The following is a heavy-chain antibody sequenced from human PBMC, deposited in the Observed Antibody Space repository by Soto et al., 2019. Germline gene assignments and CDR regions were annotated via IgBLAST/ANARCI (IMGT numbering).Heavy chain of an antibody. CDR3: ARDRILLGYYYGSGSTIDY. J-gene: IGHJ4*02. CDR1: GYTFTSYA. D-gene: IGHD3-10*01. CDR2: INAGNGNT. Sequence: QVQLVQSGAEVKKPGASVKVSCKASGYTFTSYAMHWVRQAPGQRLEWMGWINAGNGNTKYSQKFQGRVTITRDTSASTAYMDLSSLRSEDTAVYYCARDRILLGYYYGSGSTIDYWGQGTLVTVSS. V-gene: IGHV1-3*01.